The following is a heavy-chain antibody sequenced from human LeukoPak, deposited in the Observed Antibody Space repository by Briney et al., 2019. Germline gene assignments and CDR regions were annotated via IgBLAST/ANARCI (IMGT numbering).Heavy chain of an antibody. D-gene: IGHD1-26*01. CDR1: GFTFTDYA. J-gene: IGHJ4*02. Sequence: GGSLRLSCAASGFTFTDYAMHWVRQAPGKGLEWVAYVSSDGSKRYYGDSVKGRFTISRDNSKRTLDLQMNSLRAEDTAVYYCAKDGGRGSYRGSYFDYWGQGTLVTVSS. V-gene: IGHV3-30*18. CDR3: AKDGGRGSYRGSYFDY. CDR2: VSSDGSKR.